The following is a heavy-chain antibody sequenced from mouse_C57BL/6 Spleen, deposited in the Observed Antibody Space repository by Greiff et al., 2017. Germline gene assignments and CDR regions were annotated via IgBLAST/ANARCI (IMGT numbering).Heavy chain of an antibody. CDR3: ARSRSYGSSPHWYFDV. V-gene: IGHV1-39*01. J-gene: IGHJ1*03. CDR1: GYSFTDYN. D-gene: IGHD1-1*01. CDR2: INPNYGTT. Sequence: ESGPELVKPGASVKISCKASGYSFTDYNMNWVQQSNGKSLEWIGVINPNYGTTSYNQKFKGKATLTVDQSSSTAYMQLNSLTSEDSAVYYCARSRSYGSSPHWYFDVWGTGTTVTVSS.